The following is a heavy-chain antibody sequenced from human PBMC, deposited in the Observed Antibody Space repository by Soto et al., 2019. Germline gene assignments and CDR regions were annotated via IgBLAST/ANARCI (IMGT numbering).Heavy chain of an antibody. Sequence: GGSLRLSCAASGFTFSSYAMSWVRQAPGKGLEWVSAISGSGGSTYYADSVKGRFTISRDNSKNKLYLQMNSLRAEDTAVYYCAKDLTLIVVVPAAITGMDVWGQGTTVTVSS. CDR3: AKDLTLIVVVPAAITGMDV. CDR2: ISGSGGST. V-gene: IGHV3-23*01. J-gene: IGHJ6*02. CDR1: GFTFSSYA. D-gene: IGHD2-2*02.